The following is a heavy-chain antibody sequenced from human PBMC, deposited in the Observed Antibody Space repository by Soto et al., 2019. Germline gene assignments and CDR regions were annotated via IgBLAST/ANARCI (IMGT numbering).Heavy chain of an antibody. CDR1: GGLISKYS. V-gene: IGHV1-69*06. Sequence: QVQLVQSGAEVRKPGSSVKVSCKTSGGLISKYSFNWVRQAPGQGLEWMGGVLPISGSTDYAQKFQCRLTITADRSTSTVYMWLSRLRYDDTAKYYCATIRVRGGPLRFEDGGQGMLISVSS. CDR3: ATIRVRGGPLRFED. CDR2: VLPISGST. J-gene: IGHJ4*01. D-gene: IGHD5-12*01.